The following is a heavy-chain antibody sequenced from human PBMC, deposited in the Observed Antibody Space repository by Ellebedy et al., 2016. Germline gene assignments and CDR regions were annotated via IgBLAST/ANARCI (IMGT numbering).Heavy chain of an antibody. Sequence: GGSLRLSXTASGLTLNNIYMTWVRQAPGKGLEWVSTINPGDDSTFIADSVKGRFSVSRDKPRNTVFLQMNSLRVEDTALYYCRQGHYADYWGQGTLVTVSS. V-gene: IGHV3-23*01. CDR3: RQGHYADY. J-gene: IGHJ4*02. CDR2: INPGDDST. CDR1: GLTLNNIY.